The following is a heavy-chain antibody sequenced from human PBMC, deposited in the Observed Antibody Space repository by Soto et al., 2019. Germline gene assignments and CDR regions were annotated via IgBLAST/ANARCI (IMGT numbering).Heavy chain of an antibody. J-gene: IGHJ6*03. CDR3: ARDRELANDYGDYVVNYYYMDV. Sequence: QVQLVESGGGVVQPGRSLRLSCAASGFTFSSYGMHWVRQAPGKGLEWVAVIWYDGSNKYYADSVKGRFTISRDNSKNTLYLQMNSLRAEDTAVYYCARDRELANDYGDYVVNYYYMDVWGKGTTVTVSS. CDR1: GFTFSSYG. V-gene: IGHV3-33*01. D-gene: IGHD4-17*01. CDR2: IWYDGSNK.